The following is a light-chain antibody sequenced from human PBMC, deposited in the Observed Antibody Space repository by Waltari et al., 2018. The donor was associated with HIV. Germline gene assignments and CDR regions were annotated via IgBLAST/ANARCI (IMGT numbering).Light chain of an antibody. V-gene: IGLV2-14*01. Sequence: QSALTQPASVSGSPGQSITISCTGTSSDVGGYNYVSWYQQHPGKAPKLMSYDVSNRPSGVSNRFSGSKSGNTASLTISGLQAEDEAGYYCSSYTSSSTYVFGTETTVTVL. J-gene: IGLJ1*01. CDR1: SSDVGGYNY. CDR2: DVS. CDR3: SSYTSSSTYV.